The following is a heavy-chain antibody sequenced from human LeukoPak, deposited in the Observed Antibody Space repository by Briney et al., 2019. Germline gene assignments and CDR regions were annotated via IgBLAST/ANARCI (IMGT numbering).Heavy chain of an antibody. J-gene: IGHJ4*03. CDR3: AREQMRRRGYFDY. CDR2: IYYSGST. CDR1: GGSISSYY. D-gene: IGHD1-1*01. V-gene: IGHV4-59*12. Sequence: SETLSLTCTVSGGSISSYYWSWIRQPPGKGLEWIGYIYYSGSTNYNPSLKSRVTISVDTSKNQFSLKLSSVTAADTAVYYCAREQMRRRGYFDYWGQGTMVTVSS.